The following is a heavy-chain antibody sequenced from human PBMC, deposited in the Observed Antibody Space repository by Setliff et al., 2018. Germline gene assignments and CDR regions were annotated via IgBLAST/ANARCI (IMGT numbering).Heavy chain of an antibody. J-gene: IGHJ2*01. Sequence: SETLSLTCTVYGGSFSDYYWGWVRQPPGKGLEWIGEINHSGSTNYIPSLKSRVSMSVEKSKNQFSLKLTSVTAADTAVYYCARAQVVFAISAPVWYFELWGRGTQVTVSS. CDR1: GGSFSDYY. CDR2: INHSGST. D-gene: IGHD2-21*01. V-gene: IGHV4-34*01. CDR3: ARAQVVFAISAPVWYFEL.